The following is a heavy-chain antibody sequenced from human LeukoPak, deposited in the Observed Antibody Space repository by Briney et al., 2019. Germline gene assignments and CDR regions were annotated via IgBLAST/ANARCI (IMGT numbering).Heavy chain of an antibody. CDR1: GYTLTELS. CDR3: ATDVYYGSYNWFDP. J-gene: IGHJ5*02. CDR2: FDPEDGET. Sequence: ASVKVSCKVSGYTLTELSMHWVRQAPGKGLEWMGGFDPEDGETIYAQKFQGRVTMTEDTSTDTAYMELSSLRSEDTAVYYCATDVYYGSYNWFDPWGQGTLVTVSS. V-gene: IGHV1-24*01. D-gene: IGHD3-10*01.